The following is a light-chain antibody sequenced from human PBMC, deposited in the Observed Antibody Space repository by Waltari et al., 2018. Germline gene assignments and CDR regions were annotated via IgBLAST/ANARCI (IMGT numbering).Light chain of an antibody. CDR3: QQYESSKT. V-gene: IGKV3-20*01. CDR1: QSVSSSY. J-gene: IGKJ2*01. CDR2: GAS. Sequence: EIVLTQSPGTLSLSPGARATLSCRASQSVSSSYLAWYQQKPGQAPRLLIYGASSRATGIPNRFSGSGSGTDFTLTISRLEPEDFAVYYCQQYESSKTFGQGTKLEI.